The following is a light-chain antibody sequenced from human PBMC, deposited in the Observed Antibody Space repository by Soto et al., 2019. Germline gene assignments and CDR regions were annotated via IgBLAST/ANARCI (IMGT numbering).Light chain of an antibody. CDR1: QGISSY. V-gene: IGKV1-8*01. CDR2: AAS. CDR3: QQYYSYPLT. Sequence: AIRMTQSPSSLSASTVDRVTITCRASQGISSYVAWYQQKPGEAPKLLIYAASTLQSGVPSRFSGSGSGTDSTLTISCLQSEDFATYYCQQYYSYPLTFGGGTKVDI. J-gene: IGKJ4*01.